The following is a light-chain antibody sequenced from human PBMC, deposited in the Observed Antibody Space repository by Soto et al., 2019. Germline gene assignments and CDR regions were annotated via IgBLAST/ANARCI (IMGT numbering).Light chain of an antibody. CDR1: QPITNW. CDR3: QQDTSFPFT. V-gene: IGKV1-12*01. J-gene: IGKJ3*01. CDR2: AAS. Sequence: DIQMTQSPSSVSASVGDRVTITCRASQPITNWLAWYQQKRGKAPKLLIYAASNLQSGVPSMFSGSGSGTAFTLTINSRQPEEFATYYCQQDTSFPFTFGPGTKVDVK.